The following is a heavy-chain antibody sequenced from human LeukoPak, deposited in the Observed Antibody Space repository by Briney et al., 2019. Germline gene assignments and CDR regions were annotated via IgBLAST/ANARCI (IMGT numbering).Heavy chain of an antibody. V-gene: IGHV1-18*01. D-gene: IGHD5-12*01. J-gene: IGHJ4*02. CDR2: ISAYNGNT. CDR3: ARLSIYSGYDYVIDY. Sequence: ASVKVSCKASGYTFTSYGISWVRQAPGQWLEWMGWISAYNGNTNYAQKLQGRVTMTTDTSTSTAYMELRSLRSDDTAVYYCARLSIYSGYDYVIDYWGQGTLVTVSS. CDR1: GYTFTSYG.